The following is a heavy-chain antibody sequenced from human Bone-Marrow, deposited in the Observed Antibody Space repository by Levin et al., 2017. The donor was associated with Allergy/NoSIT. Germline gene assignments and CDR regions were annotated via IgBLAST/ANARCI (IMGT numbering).Heavy chain of an antibody. CDR1: GFTFSSYW. CDR3: ARAIGGGTYGLFDS. V-gene: IGHV3-74*01. D-gene: IGHD3-16*01. CDR2: INSDGRRT. J-gene: IGHJ4*02. Sequence: QSGGSLRLSCEASGFTFSSYWMHWVRQAPGKGLVWVSGINSDGRRTNYADSVKGRLIISRDNAKKTLYLQMNSLRAEDTAVYHCARAIGGGTYGLFDSWGQGALVTVSS.